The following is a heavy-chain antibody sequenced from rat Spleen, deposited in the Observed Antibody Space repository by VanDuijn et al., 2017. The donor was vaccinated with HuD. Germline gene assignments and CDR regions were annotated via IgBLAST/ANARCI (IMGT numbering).Heavy chain of an antibody. CDR1: GFNFNDYW. J-gene: IGHJ2*01. V-gene: IGHV4-2*01. CDR3: VSERFGVEG. Sequence: EVKLVESGGGLVQPGRSLKLSCAASGFNFNDYWMGWVRQAPGKGLEWIGEINKDSSTIKYTPSLKNKFTISRDNAQNTLYLQMNKLGSEDTAIYYCVSERFGVEGWGQGVTVTVSS. D-gene: IGHD4-3*01. CDR2: INKDSSTI.